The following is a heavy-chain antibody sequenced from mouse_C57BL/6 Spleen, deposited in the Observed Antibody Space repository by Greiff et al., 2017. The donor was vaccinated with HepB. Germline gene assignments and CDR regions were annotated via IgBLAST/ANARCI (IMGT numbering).Heavy chain of an antibody. V-gene: IGHV5-17*01. CDR1: GFTFSDYG. J-gene: IGHJ2*01. CDR2: ISSGSSTI. Sequence: EVKLMESGGGLVKPGGTLKLSCAASGFTFSDYGMHWVRQAPEKGLEWVAYISSGSSTIYYADTVKGRFTISRDNAKNTLFLQMTSLRSEDTAMYYCARPLLWLSPFDYWGQGTTLTVSS. CDR3: ARPLLWLSPFDY. D-gene: IGHD2-2*01.